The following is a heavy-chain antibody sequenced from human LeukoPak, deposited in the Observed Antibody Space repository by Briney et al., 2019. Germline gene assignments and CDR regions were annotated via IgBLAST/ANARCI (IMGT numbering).Heavy chain of an antibody. CDR1: GGSFSGYY. J-gene: IGHJ4*02. CDR3: ARHGRDGYNYGPVVYY. CDR2: INHSGST. Sequence: PSETLSLTCAVYGGSFSGYYWSWIRQPPGKGLEWIGEINHSGSTNYNPSLKSRVTISVDTSKNQFSPKLSSVTAADTAVYYCARHGRDGYNYGPVVYYWGQGTLVTVSS. V-gene: IGHV4-34*01. D-gene: IGHD5-24*01.